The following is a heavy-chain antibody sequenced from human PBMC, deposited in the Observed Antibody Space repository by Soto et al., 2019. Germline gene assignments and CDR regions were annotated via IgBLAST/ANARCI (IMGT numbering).Heavy chain of an antibody. D-gene: IGHD6-13*01. CDR1: GGTISSYY. CDR3: ARDDSSSGYGYFQH. CDR2: IYYSGST. V-gene: IGHV4-59*12. Sequence: SETLPLPCTVSGGTISSYYWSWIRQTPGKGLEWIGYIYYSGSTNYNPSLKSRVTISVDTSKNQFSLKLSSVTAADTAVYYCARDDSSSGYGYFQHWGQGTLVTVSS. J-gene: IGHJ1*01.